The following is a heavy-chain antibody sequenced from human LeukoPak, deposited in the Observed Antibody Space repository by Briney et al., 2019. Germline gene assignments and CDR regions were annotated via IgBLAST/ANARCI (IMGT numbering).Heavy chain of an antibody. V-gene: IGHV3-23*01. CDR3: VKIDQAAAGRITHLPFDY. Sequence: GGSLRLSCAASGFTFSSYAMSWVRQAPGKGLEWVSAISGSGGSTYYADSVKGRFTISRDNSKNTLYLQMNSLRAEDTAVHYCVKIDQAAAGRITHLPFDYWGQGTLVTVSS. J-gene: IGHJ4*02. CDR1: GFTFSSYA. CDR2: ISGSGGST. D-gene: IGHD6-13*01.